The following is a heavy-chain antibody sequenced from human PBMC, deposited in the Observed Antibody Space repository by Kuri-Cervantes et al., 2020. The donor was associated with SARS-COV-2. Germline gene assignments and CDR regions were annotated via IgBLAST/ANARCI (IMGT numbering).Heavy chain of an antibody. CDR1: GGSISSGDYY. J-gene: IGHJ5*02. Sequence: SETLSLTCTVSGGSISSGDYYWSWIRQPPGKGLEWIGYIYYSGSTYYNPSLKSRVTISVDTSKNQLSLKLSSVTAADTAVYYCARVSIGQRLRFDPWGQGTLVTVSS. D-gene: IGHD6-25*01. CDR3: ARVSIGQRLRFDP. V-gene: IGHV4-30-4*08. CDR2: IYYSGST.